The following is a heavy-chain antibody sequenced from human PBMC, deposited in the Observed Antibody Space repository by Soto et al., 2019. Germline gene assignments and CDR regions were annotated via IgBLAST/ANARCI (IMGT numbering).Heavy chain of an antibody. D-gene: IGHD1-20*01. CDR1: GYSFTNYW. J-gene: IGHJ4*02. Sequence: PGESLKISCKASGYSFTNYWIGWVRQMPGKGLEWMAIIYPGDSDARYRPSFQGQVTISADKSINTAYLQWSSLKASDTAMYYCARSRITGTTWSFDKWGQGXLVTVYS. V-gene: IGHV5-51*01. CDR2: IYPGDSDA. CDR3: ARSRITGTTWSFDK.